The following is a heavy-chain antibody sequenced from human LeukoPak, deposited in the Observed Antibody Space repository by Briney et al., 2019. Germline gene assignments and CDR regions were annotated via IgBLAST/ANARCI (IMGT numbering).Heavy chain of an antibody. CDR1: GGSISSYY. D-gene: IGHD5-18*01. CDR2: IYYSGST. CDR3: AILTTANTAMEACFDY. J-gene: IGHJ4*02. V-gene: IGHV4-59*01. Sequence: SETLSLTCTVSGGSISSYYWNWIRQPPGKGLEWIGYIYYSGSTNYNPSLKSRVTTSVDTSKNQFSLKLSSVTAADTAVYYCAILTTANTAMEACFDYWGQGTLVTVSS.